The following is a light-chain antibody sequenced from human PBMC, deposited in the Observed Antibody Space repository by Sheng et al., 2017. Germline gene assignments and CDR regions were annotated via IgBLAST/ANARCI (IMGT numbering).Light chain of an antibody. CDR3: MQGTHWPWT. J-gene: IGKJ1*01. V-gene: IGKV2-30*02. Sequence: DVVVTQSPLSLPVTLGQPASISCRSGQRLEHSDGNTYLSWFHQRPGQSPRRLIYRVSTRDYGVPDKFSGSGSGTDYTLKISRVEAEDVGVYYCMQGTHWPWTFGQGTHV. CDR1: QRLEHSDGNTY. CDR2: RVS.